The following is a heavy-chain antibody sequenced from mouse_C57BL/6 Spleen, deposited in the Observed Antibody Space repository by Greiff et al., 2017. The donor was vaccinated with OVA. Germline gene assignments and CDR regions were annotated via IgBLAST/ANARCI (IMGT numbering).Heavy chain of an antibody. CDR2: IDPSDSET. V-gene: IGHV1-52*01. D-gene: IGHD2-10*01. J-gene: IGHJ4*01. CDR1: GYTFTSYW. Sequence: QVQLQQPGAELVRPGSSVKLSCKASGYTFTSYWMHWVQQRPIQGLEWIGNIDPSDSETHYNQKFKDKATLTVDKASSTAYMQRSSLTSEDSAVYYCAMGTYSAFYYAMGYWGQGGSVTVSS. CDR3: AMGTYSAFYYAMGY.